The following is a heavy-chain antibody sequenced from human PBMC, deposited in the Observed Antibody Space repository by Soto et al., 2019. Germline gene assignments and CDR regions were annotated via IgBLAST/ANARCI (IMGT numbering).Heavy chain of an antibody. CDR1: GFTLRSYA. CDR3: ARDAYYYGSGRNWFDP. Sequence: GGSLRLSCAASGFTLRSYAMHWVRQAPGKGLEWVAVISYDGGNKYYADSVKGRFTISRDNSKNTLYLQMNSLRAEDTAVYYCARDAYYYGSGRNWFDPWGQGTLVTVS. D-gene: IGHD3-10*01. CDR2: ISYDGGNK. J-gene: IGHJ5*02. V-gene: IGHV3-30-3*01.